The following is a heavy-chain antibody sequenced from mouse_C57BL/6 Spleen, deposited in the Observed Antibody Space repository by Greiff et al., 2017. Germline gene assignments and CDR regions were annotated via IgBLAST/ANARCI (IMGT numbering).Heavy chain of an antibody. CDR2: IDPENGDT. Sequence: VQLQQSGAELVRPGASVKLSCTASGFNIKDDYMHWVKQRPEQGLEWIGWIDPENGDTEYASKFQGKATITADTSSNTAYLQLSSLTSEDTAVYYCTTRPYYYGSSYFDYWGQGTTRTVSS. D-gene: IGHD1-1*01. V-gene: IGHV14-4*01. CDR3: TTRPYYYGSSYFDY. CDR1: GFNIKDDY. J-gene: IGHJ2*01.